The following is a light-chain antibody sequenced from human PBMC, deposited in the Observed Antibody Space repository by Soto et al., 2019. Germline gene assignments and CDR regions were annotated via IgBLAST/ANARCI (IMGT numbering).Light chain of an antibody. V-gene: IGKV1-5*01. CDR3: QQYAEYST. J-gene: IGKJ2*01. CDR2: GAS. CDR1: GRVGSS. Sequence: DIHLTQSPSSLYASVGDRVTMTCRASGRVGSSLAWYQKKAGEAPKLLFHGASTAAPDVPLRFSASGSGTEFTLVIDSLQACDFGTFYCQQYAEYSTFGRGTRLEI.